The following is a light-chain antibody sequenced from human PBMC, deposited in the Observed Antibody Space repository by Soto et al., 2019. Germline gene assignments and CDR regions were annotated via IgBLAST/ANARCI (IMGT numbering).Light chain of an antibody. J-gene: IGLJ3*02. Sequence: QSVLTQPPSVSAAPGQKVTISCSGRSSNIVINFVSWYQKLPGTAPKLLIYENDRRPSGIPDRFSGSKSGTSGSLAITGLQSGDEADYYCATWDATLSGAVFGGGTKLTVL. CDR3: ATWDATLSGAV. V-gene: IGLV1-51*02. CDR1: SSNIVINF. CDR2: END.